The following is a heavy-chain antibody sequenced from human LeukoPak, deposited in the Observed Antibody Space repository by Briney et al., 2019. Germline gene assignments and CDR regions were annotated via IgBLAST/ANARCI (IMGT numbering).Heavy chain of an antibody. CDR3: ARDGGAGELTAIGAFDI. J-gene: IGHJ3*02. CDR2: ISSSSSYI. CDR1: GFTVSNKY. D-gene: IGHD3-16*01. Sequence: PGGSLRLSCAASGFTVSNKYMSWVRQAPGKGLEWVSSISSSSSYIYYADSVKGRFTISRDNAKNSLSLQMNSQRAEDTAVYYCARDGGAGELTAIGAFDIWGQGTMVTVSS. V-gene: IGHV3-21*01.